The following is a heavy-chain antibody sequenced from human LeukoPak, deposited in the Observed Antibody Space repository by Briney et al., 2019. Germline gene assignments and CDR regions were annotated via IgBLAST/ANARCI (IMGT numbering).Heavy chain of an antibody. CDR1: GYTLTELS. CDR3: ASTYYGDYCHY. J-gene: IGHJ4*02. D-gene: IGHD4-17*01. Sequence: ASVKVSCKVSGYTLTELSMHWVRQAPGKGLEWMGGFDPEDGETIYAQKFQGRVTMTTDTSTSTAYMELRSLRSDDTAVYYCASTYYGDYCHYWGQGTLVTVSS. CDR2: FDPEDGET. V-gene: IGHV1-24*01.